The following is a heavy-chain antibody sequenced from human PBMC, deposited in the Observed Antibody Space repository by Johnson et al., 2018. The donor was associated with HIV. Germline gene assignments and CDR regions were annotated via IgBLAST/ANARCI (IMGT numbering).Heavy chain of an antibody. Sequence: QVQVVESGGGVVQPGRSLRLSCAASGFTFSSYAMHWVRQAPGKGLEWVAVISHDGSNKYYADSVKGRFTISRDNSKNTLYLQMNSLRAEDTAVYYCAGPADPECSGYFVMDAFDIWGQGTMVTVSS. CDR3: AGPADPECSGYFVMDAFDI. D-gene: IGHD3-22*01. V-gene: IGHV3-30*04. J-gene: IGHJ3*02. CDR2: ISHDGSNK. CDR1: GFTFSSYA.